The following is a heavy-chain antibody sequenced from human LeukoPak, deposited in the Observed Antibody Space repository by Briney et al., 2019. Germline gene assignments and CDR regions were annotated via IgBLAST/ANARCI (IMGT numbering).Heavy chain of an antibody. V-gene: IGHV3-21*01. J-gene: IGHJ4*02. CDR2: ITRSSHYI. D-gene: IGHD1-1*01. CDR1: GFTFSSYS. CDR3: ARNLDV. Sequence: PGGSLRLSCAASGFTFSSYSMTWVRQAPGKGLEWVSSITRSSHYIYYADSVKGRFTISRDHAKNSLYLQMNSLRAGDTAVYYCARNLDVWGQGTLVTVSS.